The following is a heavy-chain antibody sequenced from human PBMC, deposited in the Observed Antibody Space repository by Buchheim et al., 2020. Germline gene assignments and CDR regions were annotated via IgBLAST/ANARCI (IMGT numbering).Heavy chain of an antibody. Sequence: QVQLQRWGAGLLKPSETLSLTCAVYGGSFSGYYWSWIRQPPGKGLEWIGEINHSGSTNYNPSLKSRVTISVDTSKNQFSLKLSSVTAADTAVYYCACVTSCYINWFDPWGQGTL. CDR2: INHSGST. V-gene: IGHV4-34*01. J-gene: IGHJ5*02. D-gene: IGHD2-2*02. CDR1: GGSFSGYY. CDR3: ACVTSCYINWFDP.